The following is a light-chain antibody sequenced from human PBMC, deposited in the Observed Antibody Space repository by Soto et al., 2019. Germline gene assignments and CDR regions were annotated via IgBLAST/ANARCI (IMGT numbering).Light chain of an antibody. CDR3: QQYGSSPRT. CDR1: QSGSSSY. V-gene: IGKV3-20*01. CDR2: GAS. J-gene: IGKJ1*01. Sequence: ETVLTQSPGTLSLSPGERATLSCSTSQSGSSSYLAWYQQKPGQAPRLLIYGASSTATGIPDRFSGSGSGTDFTLTISRLEPEDFAVYYCQQYGSSPRTFGQGPKV.